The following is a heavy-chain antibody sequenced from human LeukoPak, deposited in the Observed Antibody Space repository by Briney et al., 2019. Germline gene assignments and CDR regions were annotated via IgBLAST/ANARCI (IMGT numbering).Heavy chain of an antibody. CDR1: GFTFSSYA. D-gene: IGHD3-10*01. Sequence: GGSLRLSCAASGFTFSSYAMSWVRQAPGNGLEWVSAISGSGGGTYYADSVKGRFTISRDNSKNTLSLQMNSLRAEDTAVFYCARSIYGSGSYYAFDIWGQGTMVTVSS. V-gene: IGHV3-23*01. J-gene: IGHJ3*02. CDR2: ISGSGGGT. CDR3: ARSIYGSGSYYAFDI.